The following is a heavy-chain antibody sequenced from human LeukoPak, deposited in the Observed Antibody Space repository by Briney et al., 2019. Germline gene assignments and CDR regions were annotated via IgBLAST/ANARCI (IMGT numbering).Heavy chain of an antibody. CDR2: IRGGGDPI. Sequence: GGSLRLSCEASGFTFSSYSMNWVRQSPGKGLEWIAYIRGGGDPINYADSVKGRFIISRDNAKNSLSLEMNSLSADDTAVYYCASVVVVPAAHDAFDIWGQGTMVTVSS. CDR1: GFTFSSYS. V-gene: IGHV3-48*04. J-gene: IGHJ3*02. CDR3: ASVVVVPAAHDAFDI. D-gene: IGHD2-2*01.